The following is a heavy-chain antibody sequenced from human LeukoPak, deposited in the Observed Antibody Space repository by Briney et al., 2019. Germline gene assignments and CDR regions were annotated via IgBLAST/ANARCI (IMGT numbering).Heavy chain of an antibody. V-gene: IGHV1-2*02. CDR2: INPNSDVT. Sequence: ASMKVSCKASGYTFTGYYMHWVRQAPGQGLEWMGWINPNSDVTNYAQKFQGRVTMTRDTSISTAYMELSSLRSDDTAVYYCAREYYYESSDYYVVLSGAFDIWGQGTMVTVSS. J-gene: IGHJ3*02. CDR1: GYTFTGYY. D-gene: IGHD3-22*01. CDR3: AREYYYESSDYYVVLSGAFDI.